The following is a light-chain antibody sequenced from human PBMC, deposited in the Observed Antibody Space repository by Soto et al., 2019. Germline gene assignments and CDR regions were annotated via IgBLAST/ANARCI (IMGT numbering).Light chain of an antibody. CDR3: QVWDTSSDHVV. CDR1: HIGSKS. J-gene: IGLJ2*01. CDR2: DDS. V-gene: IGLV3-21*02. Sequence: SYELTQPPSVSVAPGQTARITCGGSHIGSKSVHWYQQKAGQAPVLVVHDDSDRPSGIPERFSGSNSGNTATLTISRVEAGDEADYYCQVWDTSSDHVVFGGGTKLTVL.